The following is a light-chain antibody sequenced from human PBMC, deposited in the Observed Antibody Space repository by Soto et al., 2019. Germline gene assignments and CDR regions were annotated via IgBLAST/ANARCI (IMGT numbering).Light chain of an antibody. V-gene: IGKV3-11*01. CDR2: DAS. CDR1: QTVGSY. J-gene: IGKJ4*01. Sequence: EIVLTQAPATLSLSPGEVATLSCRASQTVGSYLAWYQQKAGQAPRPLIYDASNRAPGIPARFSGSGSGTDFTLTISSLEPEDFAVYYCHKRSSWPLNFGGGTKVDIK. CDR3: HKRSSWPLN.